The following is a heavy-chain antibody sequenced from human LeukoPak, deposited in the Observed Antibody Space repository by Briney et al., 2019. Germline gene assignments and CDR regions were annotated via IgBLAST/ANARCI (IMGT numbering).Heavy chain of an antibody. CDR3: ARVPRHYDILTGYYPDAFDI. V-gene: IGHV4-59*01. CDR1: GGSISSYY. D-gene: IGHD3-9*01. Sequence: SETLSLTCTVSGGSISSYYWSWIRQPPGKGLEWIGYIYYSGSTNYNPSLKSRVTISVDTPKNQFSLKLSSVTAADTAVYYCARVPRHYDILTGYYPDAFDIWGQGTMVTVSS. J-gene: IGHJ3*02. CDR2: IYYSGST.